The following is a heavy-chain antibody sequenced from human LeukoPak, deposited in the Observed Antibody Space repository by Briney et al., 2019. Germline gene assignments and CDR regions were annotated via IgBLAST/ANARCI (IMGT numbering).Heavy chain of an antibody. V-gene: IGHV3-48*03. CDR2: ISSRGSST. J-gene: IGHJ5*02. Sequence: GGSLSLSCAASGLTFSGYDMNWVRQAPGKGLEWVAYISSRGSSTYYADSVKGRFTISRDNAKNSLFLQMNSLRAEDTAVYYCARDGSGWYDHWGQGTLVTVSS. D-gene: IGHD1-1*01. CDR1: GLTFSGYD. CDR3: ARDGSGWYDH.